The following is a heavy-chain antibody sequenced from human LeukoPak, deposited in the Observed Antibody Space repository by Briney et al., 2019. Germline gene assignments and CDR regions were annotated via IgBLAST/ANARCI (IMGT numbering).Heavy chain of an antibody. D-gene: IGHD6-13*01. CDR3: AREHSSSWDQFDY. Sequence: GASVKVSCKASGYTFTRYYMHCVRQAPGQGLEWMGIINPSVGSANYAQKFQGRVTMTADTSTSTSYMELRSLRSDDTAVYYCAREHSSSWDQFDYWGQGTLVTVSS. J-gene: IGHJ4*02. CDR1: GYTFTRYY. V-gene: IGHV1-46*01. CDR2: INPSVGSA.